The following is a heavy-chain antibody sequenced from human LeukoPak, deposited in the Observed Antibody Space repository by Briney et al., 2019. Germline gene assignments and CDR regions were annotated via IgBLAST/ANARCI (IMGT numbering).Heavy chain of an antibody. CDR3: AKDPRPYCSSTSCYPYYFDY. J-gene: IGHJ4*02. D-gene: IGHD2-2*01. Sequence: GGSLRLSCAASGFTLSSYGMHWVRQAPGKGLEWVAFIRYDGSNKYYADSVKGRFTISRDNSKNTLYPQMNSLRAEDTAVYYCAKDPRPYCSSTSCYPYYFDYWGQGTLVTVSS. CDR1: GFTLSSYG. V-gene: IGHV3-30*02. CDR2: IRYDGSNK.